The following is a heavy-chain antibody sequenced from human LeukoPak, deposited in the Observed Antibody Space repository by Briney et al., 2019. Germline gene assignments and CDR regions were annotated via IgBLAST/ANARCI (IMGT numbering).Heavy chain of an antibody. CDR1: DGSFSGYY. D-gene: IGHD3-22*01. J-gene: IGHJ3*02. V-gene: IGHV3-23*01. CDR2: ISGSGGST. CDR3: AKDHAITTDPDAFDI. Sequence: ETLSLTCAVSDGSFSGYYWSWVRQAPGKGLEWVSAISGSGGSTYYADSVKGRFTISRDNSKNTLYLQMNGLRAEDTAVYYCAKDHAITTDPDAFDIWGQGTMVTVSS.